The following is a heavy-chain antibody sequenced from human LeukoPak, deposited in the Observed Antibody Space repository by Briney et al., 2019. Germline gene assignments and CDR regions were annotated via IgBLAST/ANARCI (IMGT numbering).Heavy chain of an antibody. D-gene: IGHD1-1*01. V-gene: IGHV4-59*01. Sequence: PSETLSLTCTVSGGSISPYYWSWIRQTPGKAVEGIGYILYSGTTTNYNPSLKSRVTISVDTSKNQFSLKLSSVTAADTAVYYCARVGDWNDLVYWGQGTLVTVSS. CDR3: ARVGDWNDLVY. J-gene: IGHJ4*02. CDR1: GGSISPYY. CDR2: ILYSGTT.